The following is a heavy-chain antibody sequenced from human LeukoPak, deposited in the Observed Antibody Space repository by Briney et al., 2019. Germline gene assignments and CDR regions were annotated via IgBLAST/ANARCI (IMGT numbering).Heavy chain of an antibody. CDR3: ARDRVLYFYYGMDV. D-gene: IGHD2-21*01. CDR1: GFTFSSYS. Sequence: GGSLRLSCAASGFTFSSYSIHWVRQAPGKGLEWVAVVSYDGSSENYADSVKGRFTISRDNSKNTLYLQMNSLRAEDTAVYYCARDRVLYFYYGMDVWGQGTTVTVSS. J-gene: IGHJ6*02. CDR2: VSYDGSSE. V-gene: IGHV3-30-3*01.